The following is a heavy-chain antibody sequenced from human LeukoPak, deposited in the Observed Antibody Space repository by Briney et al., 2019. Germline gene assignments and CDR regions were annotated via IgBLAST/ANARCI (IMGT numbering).Heavy chain of an antibody. CDR1: GYTFSSYD. CDR2: MNPNSGNT. V-gene: IGHV1-8*03. Sequence: ASVKVSCKASGYTFSSYDINWVRQATGQGLEWMGWMNPNSGNTGYAQKFQGRVTITRNTSISTAYMELSSLRSEDTAVYYCARDLPSRKGAYWGQGTLVTVSS. J-gene: IGHJ4*02. CDR3: ARDLPSRKGAY. D-gene: IGHD2-2*01.